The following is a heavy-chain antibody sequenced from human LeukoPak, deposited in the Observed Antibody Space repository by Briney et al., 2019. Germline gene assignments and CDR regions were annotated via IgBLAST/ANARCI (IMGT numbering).Heavy chain of an antibody. CDR3: ARFATEYSSSSRFDP. CDR2: IYPGDSDT. Sequence: MRGGSLKISCKGSGYSFTSYWIGWVRQLPGKGLEWMGIIYPGDSDTRYSPSFQGQVTISADKSISTAYLQWSSPKASDTAMYYCARFATEYSSSSRFDPWGQGTLVTVSS. D-gene: IGHD6-6*01. J-gene: IGHJ5*02. CDR1: GYSFTSYW. V-gene: IGHV5-51*01.